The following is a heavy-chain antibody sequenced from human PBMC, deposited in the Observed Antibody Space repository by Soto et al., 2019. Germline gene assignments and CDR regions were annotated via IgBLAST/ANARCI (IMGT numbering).Heavy chain of an antibody. V-gene: IGHV1-2*02. CDR3: ERALSRQSWKWFDP. CDR2: IHPNSGDT. J-gene: IGHJ5*02. CDR1: GYTFTDHY. D-gene: IGHD1-1*01. Sequence: QVQLVQSGAEVKEPGSSVKVSCRTSGYTFTDHYINWVRQAPGQGPEYMGWIHPNSGDTKYTQRFQGRVTMTRDTSISTAYMELRRLTSDDTAVYYCERALSRQSWKWFDPWGQGTLVTVSS.